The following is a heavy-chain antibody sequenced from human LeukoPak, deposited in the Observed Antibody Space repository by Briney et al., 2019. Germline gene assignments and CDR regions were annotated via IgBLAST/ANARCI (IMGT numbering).Heavy chain of an antibody. Sequence: SVKVSCKASGYTFTSYDINWVRQATGQGLEWMGRMNPNSGNTGYAQKFQGRVTITRNTSISTAYMELSSLRSEDTAVYYCARGRSKGSSSSVDYWGQGTLVTVSS. D-gene: IGHD6-6*01. J-gene: IGHJ4*02. CDR3: ARGRSKGSSSSVDY. CDR1: GYTFTSYD. CDR2: MNPNSGNT. V-gene: IGHV1-8*03.